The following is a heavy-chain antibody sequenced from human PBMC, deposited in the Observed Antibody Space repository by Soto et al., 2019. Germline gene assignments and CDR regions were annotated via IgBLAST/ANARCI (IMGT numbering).Heavy chain of an antibody. D-gene: IGHD2-21*01. CDR1: GGSISSYY. Sequence: SETLSLTCTVSGGSISSYYWSWIRQPPGKGLEWIGYIYYSGSTNYNPSLKSRVTISVDTSKNQFSLKLSSVTAADTAVYYCARLGGDWYYFDYWGQGTLVTVSS. CDR3: ARLGGDWYYFDY. V-gene: IGHV4-59*08. CDR2: IYYSGST. J-gene: IGHJ4*02.